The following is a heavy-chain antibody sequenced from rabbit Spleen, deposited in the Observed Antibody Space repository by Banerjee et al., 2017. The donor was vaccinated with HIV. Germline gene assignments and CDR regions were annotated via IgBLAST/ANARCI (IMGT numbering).Heavy chain of an antibody. CDR3: ARDLYNFYNQESNL. CDR2: ISAGSSGTT. D-gene: IGHD1-1*01. CDR1: GFSFSSGYW. V-gene: IGHV1S45*01. J-gene: IGHJ4*01. Sequence: QEQLVESGGGLVKPGTSLTLTCTASGFSFSSGYWICWVRQAPGKGLEWVACISAGSSGTTYYASWAKGRFTISKPSSTTVTLQMTSLTAADTASYFCARDLYNFYNQESNLWGPGTLVTVS.